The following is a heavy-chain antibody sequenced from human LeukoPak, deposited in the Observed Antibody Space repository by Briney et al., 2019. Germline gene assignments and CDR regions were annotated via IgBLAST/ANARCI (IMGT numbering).Heavy chain of an antibody. CDR2: ISDIGSI. D-gene: IGHD2/OR15-2a*01. Sequence: SETLSLTCTVSGGSITSYYWSWIRQPPGKGLEWIAYISDIGSINYNPSLKSRVTISLDTSKNQFSLKLSSVTAADTAVYYCAGHHPRNTVDFWGQGTLVTVSS. J-gene: IGHJ4*02. CDR1: GGSITSYY. V-gene: IGHV4-59*08. CDR3: AGHHPRNTVDF.